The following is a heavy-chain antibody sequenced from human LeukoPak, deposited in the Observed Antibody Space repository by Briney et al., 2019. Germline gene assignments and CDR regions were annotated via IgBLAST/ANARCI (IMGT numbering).Heavy chain of an antibody. CDR1: GGSLSGYY. V-gene: IGHV4-34*01. Sequence: PSETLSLTCAVYGGSLSGYYWSWIRQPPGKGLEWIGEINHSGSTNYNPSLKSRVTISVDTSKNQFSLKLSSVTAADTAVYYCARLIAGFHYYYMDVWGKGTTVTVSS. CDR3: ARLIAGFHYYYMDV. D-gene: IGHD2-15*01. J-gene: IGHJ6*03. CDR2: INHSGST.